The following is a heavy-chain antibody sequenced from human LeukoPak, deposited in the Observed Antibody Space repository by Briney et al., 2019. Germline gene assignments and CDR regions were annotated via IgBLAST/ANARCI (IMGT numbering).Heavy chain of an antibody. CDR3: ARANLPAAGNLDY. J-gene: IGHJ4*02. CDR1: GFIFSDHY. D-gene: IGHD6-13*01. V-gene: IGHV3-72*01. Sequence: GGSLRLSCAASGFIFSDHYMGWVRQAPGKGLEWVGRIRHKLNSYTTEYAASVKGRFTISRDDSKNSVYLQMNSLKNEDTAVYYCARANLPAAGNLDYWGQGTQVTVSS. CDR2: IRHKLNSYTT.